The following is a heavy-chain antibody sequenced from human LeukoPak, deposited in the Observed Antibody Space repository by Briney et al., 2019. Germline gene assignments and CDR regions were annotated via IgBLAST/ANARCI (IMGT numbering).Heavy chain of an antibody. D-gene: IGHD2-2*03. V-gene: IGHV3-23*01. CDR3: AKHGYCSGISCFSDF. Sequence: GGSLRLSCAASGFTFSSYAMSWVRQAPGKGLEWVSAISGSGPYTFYTDSVKGRFTISRDSSKNTLYLQMNSLRAEDTALYYCAKHGYCSGISCFSDFWGQGTQVTVSS. J-gene: IGHJ4*02. CDR2: ISGSGPYT. CDR1: GFTFSSYA.